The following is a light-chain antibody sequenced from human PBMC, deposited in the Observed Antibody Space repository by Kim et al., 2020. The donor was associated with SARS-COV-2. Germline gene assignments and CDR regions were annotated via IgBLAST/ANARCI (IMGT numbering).Light chain of an antibody. V-gene: IGLV2-23*02. CDR3: CSYAGSSTI. J-gene: IGLJ2*01. CDR2: EVN. Sequence: QSALTQPASVSGSPGQSITISCTGTSSDIGSYNLVSWYQQHPGKAPKLLIYEVNKRPSGVSNRFSGSKSGNTASLTISGLQAEDEADYYCCSYAGSSTIFGGGTQLTVL. CDR1: SSDIGSYNL.